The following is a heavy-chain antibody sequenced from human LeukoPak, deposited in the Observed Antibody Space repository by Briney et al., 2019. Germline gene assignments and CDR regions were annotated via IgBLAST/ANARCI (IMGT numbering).Heavy chain of an antibody. CDR1: GGSISSYY. CDR3: ARDYYDSSGYYGRGGFYYMDV. J-gene: IGHJ6*03. V-gene: IGHV4-59*12. Sequence: SETLSLTCTVSGGSISSYYWSWIRQPPGMGLEWIGYIYYSGSTNYNPSLKSRVTISIDKSKNQFSLKLSSVTAADTAVYYCARDYYDSSGYYGRGGFYYMDVWGKGTTVTVSS. CDR2: IYYSGST. D-gene: IGHD3-22*01.